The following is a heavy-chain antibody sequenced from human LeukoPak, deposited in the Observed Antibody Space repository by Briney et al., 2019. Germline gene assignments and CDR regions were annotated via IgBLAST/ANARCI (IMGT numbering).Heavy chain of an antibody. CDR2: IYHSGST. V-gene: IGHV4-4*02. Sequence: SGTLSLTCAVSGGSISSSNWWSWVRQPPGKGLEWIGEIYHSGSTNYNPSLKSRVTISVDKSKNQFSLKLSSVTAADTAVYYCARASIRELQDAFDIWGQGTMVTVSS. CDR1: GGSISSSNW. J-gene: IGHJ3*02. D-gene: IGHD1-26*01. CDR3: ARASIRELQDAFDI.